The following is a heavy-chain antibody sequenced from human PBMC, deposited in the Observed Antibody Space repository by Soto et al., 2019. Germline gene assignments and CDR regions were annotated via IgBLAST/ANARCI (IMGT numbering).Heavy chain of an antibody. CDR2: ISGSGGST. CDR1: GFTFSSYA. D-gene: IGHD5-12*01. Sequence: GGSLRLSCAASGFTFSSYAMSWVRQAPGKGLEWVSAISGSGGSTYYADSVKGRFTISRDNSKNTLYLQMNSLRAEDTAVYYWAKGAYESYYYYGMEVWCPASRFTVSS. J-gene: IGHJ6*02. V-gene: IGHV3-23*01. CDR3: AKGAYESYYYYGMEV.